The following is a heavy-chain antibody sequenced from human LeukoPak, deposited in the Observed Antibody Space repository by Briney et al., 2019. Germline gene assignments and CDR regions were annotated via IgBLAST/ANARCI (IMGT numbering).Heavy chain of an antibody. CDR3: ARDLAGATNY. D-gene: IGHD1-26*01. CDR2: ITESGDNT. J-gene: IGHJ4*02. CDR1: AFTLPTYG. V-gene: IGHV3-23*01. Sequence: GGSLRLSCAASAFTLPTYGMIWVRQAPGKGLEWVSSITESGDNTYYADSVKGRFTISRDNSKNTLYLQMNSLRAEDTAVYYCARDLAGATNYWGQGTLVTVSS.